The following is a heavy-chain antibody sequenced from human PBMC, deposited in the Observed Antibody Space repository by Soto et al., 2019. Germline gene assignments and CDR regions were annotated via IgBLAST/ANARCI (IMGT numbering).Heavy chain of an antibody. CDR3: VKGIAAGAGYYYDN. Sequence: PGGSLRLSCSASGFPFTLYGLQWIRQTPGKGLQYVAGMSSDGGEKYIAESVRGRFAISRDNRKNTLYLQMTSLRGDDTGLYYCVKGIAAGAGYYYDNWGQGALVTVSS. CDR1: GFPFTLYG. J-gene: IGHJ4*02. V-gene: IGHV3-64D*06. D-gene: IGHD6-13*01. CDR2: MSSDGGEK.